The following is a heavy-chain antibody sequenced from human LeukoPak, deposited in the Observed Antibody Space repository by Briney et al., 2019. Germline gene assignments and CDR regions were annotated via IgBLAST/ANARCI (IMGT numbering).Heavy chain of an antibody. CDR2: IYYSGST. D-gene: IGHD4-17*01. CDR3: ARLVADYGDYVGHFDY. Sequence: LRLSCTASGFTFGDYAMSWIRQPPGKGLEWIGYIYYSGSTNYNPSLKSRVTISVDTSKNQFSLKLGSVTAADTAVYYCARLVADYGDYVGHFDYWGQGTLVTVSS. V-gene: IGHV4-59*08. J-gene: IGHJ4*02. CDR1: GFTFGDYA.